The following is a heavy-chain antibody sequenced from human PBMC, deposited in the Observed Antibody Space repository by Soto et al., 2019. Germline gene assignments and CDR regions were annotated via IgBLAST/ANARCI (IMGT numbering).Heavy chain of an antibody. CDR1: GFTISGNA. CDR3: ARDLSWGSKWYYYMDV. J-gene: IGHJ6*03. CDR2: ISSSSTNI. V-gene: IGHV3-48*02. D-gene: IGHD3-16*01. Sequence: VQLVESGGGLVQPGGSLRLSCAASGFTISGNAMNWVRQAPGRGLEWVSYISSSSTNIHYADSVRGRFTISRDNAKNSLYLQMNSPRDEDTAVYRCARDLSWGSKWYYYMDVWGKGTTVTVSS.